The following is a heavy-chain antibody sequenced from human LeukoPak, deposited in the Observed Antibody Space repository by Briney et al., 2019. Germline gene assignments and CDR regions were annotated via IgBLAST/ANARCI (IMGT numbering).Heavy chain of an antibody. D-gene: IGHD6-13*01. CDR3: ARLVRISSTPRPSWFDP. V-gene: IGHV5-51*01. Sequence: GESLKISCKGSGYSFTSYWIGWVRQMPGKGLEWMGIIYPGDSDTRYSPSFQGQVTISADESISTAYLQWSSLKASDTAMYYCARLVRISSTPRPSWFDPWGQGTLVTVSS. CDR1: GYSFTSYW. CDR2: IYPGDSDT. J-gene: IGHJ5*02.